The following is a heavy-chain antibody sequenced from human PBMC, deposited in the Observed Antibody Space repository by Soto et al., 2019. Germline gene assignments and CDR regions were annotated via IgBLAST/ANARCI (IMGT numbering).Heavy chain of an antibody. CDR2: IRTKAHNYAT. V-gene: IGHV3-73*01. J-gene: IGHJ5*02. CDR1: GFTFSGST. CDR3: NVGGEISDA. D-gene: IGHD3-10*02. Sequence: EVQLVESGGGLVQAGGSLKVSCAASGFTFSGSTLHWVRQASGKGLEWIGLIRTKAHNYATAYGASVKGRFTLFRDDSKSTAYLQMNSLKTEDTAGYYGNVGGEISDAWGQGTLVTVTS.